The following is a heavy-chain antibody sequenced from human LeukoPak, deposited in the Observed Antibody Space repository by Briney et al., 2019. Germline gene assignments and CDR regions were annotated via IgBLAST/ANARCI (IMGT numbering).Heavy chain of an antibody. D-gene: IGHD5-24*01. V-gene: IGHV1-18*01. CDR3: ARTHDYNNYPDY. J-gene: IGHJ4*02. CDR2: ISAYNGNT. CDR1: GYTFNRYG. Sequence: ASVKVSCKASGYTFNRYGFSWVRQAPGQGLEWLGWISAYNGNTNYAQKVQDRVTMTTDTSTSTAYMELRSLSSDDTAVYFYARTHDYNNYPDYWGQGTLVAVSS.